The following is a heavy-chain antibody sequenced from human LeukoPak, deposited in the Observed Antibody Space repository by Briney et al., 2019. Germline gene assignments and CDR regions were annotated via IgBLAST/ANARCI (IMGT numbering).Heavy chain of an antibody. J-gene: IGHJ4*02. CDR1: GFTYSSDG. CDR2: ISYDGSNE. CDR3: ARSAFGGVIVIVDY. V-gene: IGHV3-30*03. Sequence: GGSLRLSCAASGFTYSSDGMHEVRQAPGKGGGGGAGISYDGSNEYYADPVKGRFTISRDNSKNTLYLQMNSLRAEDTAVYYCARSAFGGVIVIVDYWGQGTLVTVSS. D-gene: IGHD3-16*02.